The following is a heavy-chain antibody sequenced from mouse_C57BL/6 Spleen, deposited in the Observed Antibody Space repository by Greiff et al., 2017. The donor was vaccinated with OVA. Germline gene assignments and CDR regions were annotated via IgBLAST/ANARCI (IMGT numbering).Heavy chain of an antibody. CDR1: GYTFTDYY. D-gene: IGHD3-1*01. Sequence: VQLQQSGPELVKPGASVKISCKASGYTFTDYYMNWVKQSHGKSLEWIGDINPNNGGTSYNQKFKGKATLTVDKSSSTAYMELRSLTSEDSAVYYCARKGEHSSAFAYWGQGTLVTVSA. CDR3: ARKGEHSSAFAY. V-gene: IGHV1-26*01. J-gene: IGHJ3*01. CDR2: INPNNGGT.